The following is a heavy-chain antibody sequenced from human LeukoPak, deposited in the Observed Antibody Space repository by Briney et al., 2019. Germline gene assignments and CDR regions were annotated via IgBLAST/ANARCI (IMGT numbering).Heavy chain of an antibody. CDR1: GGSFSGYY. Sequence: SETLSLTCAVYGGSFSGYYWSWIRQPPGKGLEWIGEINHSGSTNYNPSLKSRVTISVDTSKNQFSLKLSSVTAADTAVYYCARDYLPGYSSATGRRGIGYWGQGTLVTVSS. CDR3: ARDYLPGYSSATGRRGIGY. D-gene: IGHD6-19*01. J-gene: IGHJ4*02. V-gene: IGHV4-34*01. CDR2: INHSGST.